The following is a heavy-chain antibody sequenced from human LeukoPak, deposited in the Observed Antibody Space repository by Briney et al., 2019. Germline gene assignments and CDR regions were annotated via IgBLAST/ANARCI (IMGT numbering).Heavy chain of an antibody. CDR2: IYSGGST. V-gene: IGHV3-66*01. J-gene: IGHJ3*02. D-gene: IGHD3-10*01. CDR1: GFTVSSNY. CDR3: ARVYRRFGEFRAFDI. Sequence: GGSLRLSCAASGFTVSSNYMSWVRQAPGKGLGWVSVIYSGGSTYYADSVKGRFTISRDNSKNTLYLQMNSLRAEDTAVYYCARVYRRFGEFRAFDIWGQGTMVTVSS.